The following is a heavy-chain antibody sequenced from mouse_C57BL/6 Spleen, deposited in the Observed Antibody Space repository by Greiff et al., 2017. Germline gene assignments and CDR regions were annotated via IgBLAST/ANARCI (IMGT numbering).Heavy chain of an antibody. CDR2: INYDGSST. J-gene: IGHJ4*01. V-gene: IGHV5-16*01. CDR1: GFTFSDYY. CDR3: ARGSNDDAMDY. D-gene: IGHD2-12*01. Sequence: EVKLVESEGGLVQPGSSMKISCTASGFTFSDYYMAWVRQVPEKGLEWVANINYDGSSTYYLDSLKSRFIISRDNAKNILYLQMSSLKSEDTATYYCARGSNDDAMDYWGQGTSVTVSS.